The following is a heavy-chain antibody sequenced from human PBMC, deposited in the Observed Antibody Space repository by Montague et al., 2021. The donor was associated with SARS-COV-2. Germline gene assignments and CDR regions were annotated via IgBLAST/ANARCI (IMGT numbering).Heavy chain of an antibody. CDR2: IYYGGST. CDR1: GGSISSYY. CDR3: ARLRRPDGYSYWFGP. D-gene: IGHD5-24*01. V-gene: IGHV4-59*08. Sequence: SETLSLTCTVSGGSISSYYWSWIRQPPGKGLEWIGYIYYGGSTNYSPSFKGRVIMSVDTSNNQISLRLTSVTAADTAVYYCARLRRPDGYSYWFGPWGQGTLVTVSS. J-gene: IGHJ5*02.